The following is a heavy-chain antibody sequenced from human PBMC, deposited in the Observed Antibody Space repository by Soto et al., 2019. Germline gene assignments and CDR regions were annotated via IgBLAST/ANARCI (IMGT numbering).Heavy chain of an antibody. V-gene: IGHV4-39*01. CDR1: GGSISSSSYY. CDR3: AGGLITGTTTNFPLDY. D-gene: IGHD1-7*01. J-gene: IGHJ4*02. CDR2: IYYSGST. Sequence: QLQLQESGPGLVKPSETLSLTCTVSGGSISSSSYYWGWIRQPPGKGLEWIGSIYYSGSTYYNPSLQSRVTISVDTSKNQFSLKLSSVTAADTAVYYCAGGLITGTTTNFPLDYWGQGTLVTVSS.